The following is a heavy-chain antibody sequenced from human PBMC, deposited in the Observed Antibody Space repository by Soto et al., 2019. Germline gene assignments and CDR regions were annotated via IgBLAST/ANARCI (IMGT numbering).Heavy chain of an antibody. D-gene: IGHD6-13*01. CDR3: ARAIRYSSSWYYFDY. CDR2: IYHSGST. V-gene: IGHV4-30-2*01. Sequence: TLSLTCAVSGGSISSGGYSWSWIRQPPGKGLEWIGYIYHSGSTYYNPSLKSRVTISVDRSKNQFSLKLSSVTAADTAVYYCARAIRYSSSWYYFDYWGQGTLVTVSS. CDR1: GGSISSGGYS. J-gene: IGHJ4*02.